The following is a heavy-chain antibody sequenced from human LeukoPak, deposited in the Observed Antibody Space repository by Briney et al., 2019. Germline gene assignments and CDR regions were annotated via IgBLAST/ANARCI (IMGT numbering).Heavy chain of an antibody. V-gene: IGHV4-59*01. D-gene: IGHD3-3*01. Sequence: SETLSLTCAVYGGSFSGYYWSWIRQPPGKGLEWIGYIYYSGSTNYNPSLKSRVTISVDTSKNQFSLKLSSVTAADTAVYYCASYTTTPTYYDFWSGYYTSDYWGQGTLVTVSS. CDR3: ASYTTTPTYYDFWSGYYTSDY. CDR2: IYYSGST. CDR1: GGSFSGYY. J-gene: IGHJ4*02.